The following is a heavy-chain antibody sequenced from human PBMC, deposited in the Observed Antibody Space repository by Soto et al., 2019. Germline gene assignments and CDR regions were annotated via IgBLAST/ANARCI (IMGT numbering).Heavy chain of an antibody. CDR2: IIPIFGTA. D-gene: IGHD2-2*02. Sequence: QVQLVQSGAEVKKPGSSVKVSCKASGGTFSSYAISWVRQAPGQGLEWMGGIIPIFGTANYEQKFQGRVMITADESTRPAYMELSSRRSEDTAVYYCARKYCSSTSCYTPLGYYYYSIDVWGQGTTVTDSS. CDR3: ARKYCSSTSCYTPLGYYYYSIDV. V-gene: IGHV1-69*01. CDR1: GGTFSSYA. J-gene: IGHJ6*02.